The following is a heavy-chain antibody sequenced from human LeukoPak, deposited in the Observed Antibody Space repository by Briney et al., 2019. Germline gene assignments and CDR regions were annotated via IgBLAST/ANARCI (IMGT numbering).Heavy chain of an antibody. CDR3: GKTTVGYSSGQKPAWPVDF. Sequence: PGGSLRLSCEASGFTFGSHAMYWVRQAPGKGLEWVAGIFGSGGSPHYADPVKGRFTISRDNPRNTVYLQINSLRDDDTAVYYCGKTTVGYSSGQKPAWPVDFWGQGTLVTVSP. CDR2: IFGSGGSP. D-gene: IGHD2-15*01. CDR1: GFTFGSHA. J-gene: IGHJ4*02. V-gene: IGHV3-23*01.